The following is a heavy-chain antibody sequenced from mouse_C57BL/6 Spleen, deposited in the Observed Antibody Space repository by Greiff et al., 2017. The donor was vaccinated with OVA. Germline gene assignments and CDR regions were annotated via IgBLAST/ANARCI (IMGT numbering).Heavy chain of an antibody. CDR1: GYTFTSYW. D-gene: IGHD1-1*01. CDR3: ARSEGGSSYWYFDV. V-gene: IGHV1-52*01. J-gene: IGHJ1*03. CDR2: IDPSDSET. Sequence: QVQLQQPGAELVRPGSSVKLSCKASGYTFTSYWMHWVKQRPIQGLEWIGNIDPSDSETHSNQKFKDKATLTVDKSSSTAYMQLSSLTSEDSAFYYGARSEGGSSYWYFDVWGTGTTVTVSS.